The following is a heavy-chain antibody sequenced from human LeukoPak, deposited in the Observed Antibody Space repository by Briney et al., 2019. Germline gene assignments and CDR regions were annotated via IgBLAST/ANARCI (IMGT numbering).Heavy chain of an antibody. CDR3: ARDLRGCSGGSCYYYGMDV. J-gene: IGHJ6*02. CDR2: ISAYKVNT. D-gene: IGHD2-15*01. V-gene: IGHV1-18*01. Sequence: ASVKVSCKASGYTFISYGINWVRQAPGQGPEWMGWISAYKVNTKYAQNFQGRVTMTTDTSTTTAYMELRSLRSDDTAVYYCARDLRGCSGGSCYYYGMDVWGQGTTVTVSS. CDR1: GYTFISYG.